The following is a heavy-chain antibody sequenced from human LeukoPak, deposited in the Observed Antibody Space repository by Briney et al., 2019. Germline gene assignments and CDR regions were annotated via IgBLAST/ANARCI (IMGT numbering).Heavy chain of an antibody. V-gene: IGHV3-23*01. CDR3: AKKVHTEQWLVPFDY. CDR2: ISGSGGST. J-gene: IGHJ4*02. Sequence: SGGSLRLSCAASGFTFSNFAMNWVRQAPGKGLEWASTISGSGGSTYYADSVKGRFTISRDNSKNTLYLQMNSLRAEDTAVYYCAKKVHTEQWLVPFDYWGQGTLVTVSS. CDR1: GFTFSNFA. D-gene: IGHD6-19*01.